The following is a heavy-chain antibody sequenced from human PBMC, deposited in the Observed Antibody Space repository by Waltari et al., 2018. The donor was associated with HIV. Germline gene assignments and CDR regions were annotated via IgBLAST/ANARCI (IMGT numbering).Heavy chain of an antibody. CDR2: IYYSGST. V-gene: IGHV4-61*01. CDR3: AREDVAARRHSYFDY. J-gene: IGHJ4*02. D-gene: IGHD6-6*01. Sequence: QVQLQESGPGLVKPSETLSLTCTVSGGSVRRGSYYWSWLRQPPGKGLEWIGYIYYSGSTNYNPSLKSRVTISVDTSKNQFSLKLSSVTAADTAVYYCAREDVAARRHSYFDYWGQGTLVTVSS. CDR1: GGSVRRGSYY.